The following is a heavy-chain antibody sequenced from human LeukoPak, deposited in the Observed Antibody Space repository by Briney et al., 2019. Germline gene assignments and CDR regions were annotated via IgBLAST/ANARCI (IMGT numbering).Heavy chain of an antibody. CDR3: ARDNTIVRGVTHGSRYGMDV. V-gene: IGHV1-2*02. J-gene: IGHJ6*02. D-gene: IGHD3-10*01. CDR1: GYTFTGYY. Sequence: ASVKVSCKASGYTFTGYYMHWVRQAPGQGLEWMGWINPNSGGTNYAQKFQGRVTMTRDTSISTAYMELSRLRSDDTAVYYCARDNTIVRGVTHGSRYGMDVWGQGTTVTVSS. CDR2: INPNSGGT.